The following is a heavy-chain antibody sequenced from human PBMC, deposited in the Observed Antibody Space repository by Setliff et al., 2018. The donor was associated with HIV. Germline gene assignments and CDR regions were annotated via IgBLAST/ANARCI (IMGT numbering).Heavy chain of an antibody. CDR3: ARDPADFDS. CDR2: INWKGDRT. CDR1: GFAFDDYG. J-gene: IGHJ4*02. Sequence: GASVKVSCAASGFAFDDYGMNWVRQAPGKGLEWVSGINWKGDRTGYADSVKGRFTISRDNAKNSLYLQMDSLRAEDTALYYCARDPADFDSWGQGTLVTVSS. V-gene: IGHV3-20*04.